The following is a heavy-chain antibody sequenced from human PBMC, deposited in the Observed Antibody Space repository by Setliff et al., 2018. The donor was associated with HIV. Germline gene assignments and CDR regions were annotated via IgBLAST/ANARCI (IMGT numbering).Heavy chain of an antibody. Sequence: PSETLSLTCSVSGGSVSAGSYYWTWLRQSAGKGLEWIGHIYTGGYNSYNPSPESRASMSLDTSNNRFSLGVTSVNAADTAVYFCARPRGHGDFYFDIWGRGTLVTVSS. D-gene: IGHD4-17*01. CDR2: IYTGGYN. CDR1: GGSVSAGSYY. V-gene: IGHV4-61*09. CDR3: ARPRGHGDFYFDI. J-gene: IGHJ4*02.